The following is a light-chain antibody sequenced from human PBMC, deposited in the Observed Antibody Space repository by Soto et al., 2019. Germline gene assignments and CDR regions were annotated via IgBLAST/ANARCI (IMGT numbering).Light chain of an antibody. V-gene: IGLV1-44*01. J-gene: IGLJ1*01. CDR3: ATWDDSRNKV. Sequence: QSVLTQPPSASGTPGQWVTISCSGSTSNIGSNTVNWYQQLPGMAPKLLIYNNDQRPSGVPDRFSGSKSGTSASLAISGLQSEDEADYYCATWDDSRNKVFGTGTKLTVL. CDR2: NND. CDR1: TSNIGSNT.